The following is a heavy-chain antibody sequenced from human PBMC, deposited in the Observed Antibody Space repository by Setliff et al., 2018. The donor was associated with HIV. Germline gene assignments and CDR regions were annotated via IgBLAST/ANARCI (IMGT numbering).Heavy chain of an antibody. CDR2: INHSGST. D-gene: IGHD3-9*01. V-gene: IGHV4-34*01. CDR3: AAPRGMSTILVY. CDR1: GQSISGYY. Sequence: TLSLTCAVYGQSISGYYWSWIRQTPGKGLEWIGEINHSGSTNYNPSLKSRVIISIDTSKKQFSLKLTSVTAADTATYYCAAPRGMSTILVYWGQGSLVTVSS. J-gene: IGHJ4*02.